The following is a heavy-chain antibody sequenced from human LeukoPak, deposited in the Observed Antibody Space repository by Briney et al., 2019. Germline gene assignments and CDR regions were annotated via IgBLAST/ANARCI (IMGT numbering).Heavy chain of an antibody. CDR2: ISYSGST. Sequence: PSETLSLTCTVSGGSISSYYWSWLRQPPGKGLEWIGYISYSGSTNYNPSLKSRLTISLDTSKRQFSLNLNSVTVADTAPYYCARDYGGGWYHIDYWGQGTLVTVSS. CDR3: ARDYGGGWYHIDY. V-gene: IGHV4-59*12. J-gene: IGHJ4*02. D-gene: IGHD6-13*01. CDR1: GGSISSYY.